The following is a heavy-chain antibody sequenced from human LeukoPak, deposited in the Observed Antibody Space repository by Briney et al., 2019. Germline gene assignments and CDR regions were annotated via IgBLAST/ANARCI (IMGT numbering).Heavy chain of an antibody. V-gene: IGHV3-48*03. CDR3: AKLTEVAPTRPQGFDL. J-gene: IGHJ2*01. D-gene: IGHD5-12*01. Sequence: NPGGSLRLSCGASGFIFSSYEMKWVRQAPGKGLEWVSHISRCGGGIYYADSLKGRFTISRDNAKNSLYLQMSSLRAEDTAVYYCAKLTEVAPTRPQGFDLWGRGTLVTVSS. CDR2: ISRCGGGI. CDR1: GFIFSSYE.